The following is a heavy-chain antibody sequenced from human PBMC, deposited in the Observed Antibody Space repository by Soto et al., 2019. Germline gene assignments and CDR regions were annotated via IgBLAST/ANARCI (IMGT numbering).Heavy chain of an antibody. V-gene: IGHV7-4-1*01. CDR2: INTNTGNP. J-gene: IGHJ6*02. Sequence: QVQLVQSGSELKKPGASVKVSCKASGYTFTSYAMNWVRQAPGQGLEWMGWINTNTGNPTYAQGFTGRFVFSLDTSVSTAYLQICSLKDEDTAVYYCARGRYDFWSGYWDYYYYYGMDVWGQGTTVTVSS. CDR1: GYTFTSYA. CDR3: ARGRYDFWSGYWDYYYYYGMDV. D-gene: IGHD3-3*01.